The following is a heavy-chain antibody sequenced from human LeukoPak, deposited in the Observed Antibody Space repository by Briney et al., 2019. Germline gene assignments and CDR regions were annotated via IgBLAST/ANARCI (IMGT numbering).Heavy chain of an antibody. V-gene: IGHV4-39*01. CDR1: GDSVSSTNYY. Sequence: PSETLSLTRTVSGDSVSSTNYYWGWIRQPPGRGLEWIASIRYSESAYYSPSLKSRATISVDTSKNQFSLRLRSLTATDTAVYYCATQDSSHYWGQGTLVTVSS. J-gene: IGHJ4*02. D-gene: IGHD3-22*01. CDR3: ATQDSSHY. CDR2: IRYSESA.